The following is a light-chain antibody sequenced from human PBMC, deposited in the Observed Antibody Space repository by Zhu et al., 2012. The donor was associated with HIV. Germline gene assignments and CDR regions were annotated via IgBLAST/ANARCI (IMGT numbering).Light chain of an antibody. CDR3: QQYGSSPPRFT. Sequence: EIVLTQSPGTLSLSPGERATLSCRASQSISSTYLAWYQQKPGQAPRLLIHGASIRATGIPDRFSGSGSGTDFTLTISRLEPEDFAVYYCQQYGSSPPRFTFGPGTKVDI. CDR1: QSISSTY. CDR2: GAS. V-gene: IGKV3-20*01. J-gene: IGKJ3*01.